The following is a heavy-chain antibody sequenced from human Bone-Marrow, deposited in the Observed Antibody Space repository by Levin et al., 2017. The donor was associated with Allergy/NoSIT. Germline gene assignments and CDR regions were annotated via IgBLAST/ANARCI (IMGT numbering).Heavy chain of an antibody. D-gene: IGHD3-3*01. CDR2: IYYSGST. J-gene: IGHJ4*02. Sequence: PSETLSLTCTVSGGSISSYYWSWIRQPPGKGLEWIGYIYYSGSTNYNPSLKSRVTISIDTSKNQFSLNLNSVTAADTAVYYCARVYDDFWSGWDWGQGTLVTVSS. CDR3: ARVYDDFWSGWD. V-gene: IGHV4-59*01. CDR1: GGSISSYY.